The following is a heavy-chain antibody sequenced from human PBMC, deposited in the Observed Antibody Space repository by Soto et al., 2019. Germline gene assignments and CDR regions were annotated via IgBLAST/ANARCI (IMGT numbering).Heavy chain of an antibody. CDR1: GVSVNSDYYY. D-gene: IGHD6-6*01. J-gene: IGHJ4*02. V-gene: IGHV4-61*03. CDR3: AREYSNSPEAFDF. CDR2: IYNTGTT. Sequence: PSETLSLTCTVSGVSVNSDYYYWSWIRQPPGKGLEWIGHIYNTGTTAYSPSLKSRVTISLDTSRNHFSLSLSSVTAADTAVFYCAREYSNSPEAFDFWGRGTLVTVSS.